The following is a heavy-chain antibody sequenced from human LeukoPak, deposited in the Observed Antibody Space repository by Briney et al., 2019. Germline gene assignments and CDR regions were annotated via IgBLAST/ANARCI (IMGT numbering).Heavy chain of an antibody. CDR1: GGTFSSYA. J-gene: IGHJ4*02. CDR2: IIPIFGTA. Sequence: ASVKVSCKASGGTFSSYAISWVRQAPGQGLEWMGGIIPIFGTANYAQKFQGRVTITTDESTSTAYMELSSLRSEDTAVYYCASGTGYFDSTTLGYWGQGTLVTVSS. V-gene: IGHV1-69*05. D-gene: IGHD2/OR15-2a*01. CDR3: ASGTGYFDSTTLGY.